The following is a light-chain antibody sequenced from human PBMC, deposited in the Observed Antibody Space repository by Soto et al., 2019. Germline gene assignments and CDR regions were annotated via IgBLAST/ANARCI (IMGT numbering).Light chain of an antibody. CDR1: QSISSY. CDR3: QQYDSYSQWT. CDR2: DAS. Sequence: DIQMTQSPSSLSASVGDRVTITCRASQSISSYLNWYQQKPGKAPKLLIYDASSLQSGVPSRFSGSGSGTDFTLTISSLQPDDFATYYCQQYDSYSQWTFGQGTKVDIK. V-gene: IGKV1-5*01. J-gene: IGKJ1*01.